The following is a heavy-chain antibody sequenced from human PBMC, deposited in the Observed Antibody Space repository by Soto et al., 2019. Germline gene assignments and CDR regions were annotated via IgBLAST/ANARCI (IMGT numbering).Heavy chain of an antibody. Sequence: QVQMVESGGGVVQPGTSLRLSCATSGFTFSTSGMHWVRQAPGKGLEWVAMTSHDGSVTYYTDSVQGRFTISRDTPKNTLYLQMNSLRDEDTAIYYCAKDWGSSGWYNWFDPWGQGTRVTVS. D-gene: IGHD6-13*01. V-gene: IGHV3-30*18. CDR2: TSHDGSVT. CDR3: AKDWGSSGWYNWFDP. CDR1: GFTFSTSG. J-gene: IGHJ5*02.